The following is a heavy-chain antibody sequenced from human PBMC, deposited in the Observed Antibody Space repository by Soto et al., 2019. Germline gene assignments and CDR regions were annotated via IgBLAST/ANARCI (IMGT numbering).Heavy chain of an antibody. CDR2: IYYSGST. V-gene: IGHV4-31*03. Sequence: SETLSLTCTVSGGSISSGGYYWSWLRQHPGKGLEWIGYIYYSGSTYYNPSLKSRVTISVNTSKNQFSLKLSSVTAADTAVYYCARGDILTGYYSYFDYWGQGTLVTVSS. CDR3: ARGDILTGYYSYFDY. D-gene: IGHD3-9*01. J-gene: IGHJ4*02. CDR1: GGSISSGGYY.